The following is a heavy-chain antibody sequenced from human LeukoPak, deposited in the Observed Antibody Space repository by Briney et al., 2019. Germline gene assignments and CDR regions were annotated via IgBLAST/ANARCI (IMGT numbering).Heavy chain of an antibody. Sequence: SETLSLTCTVSGGSISSSSYYWGWIRQPPGKGLEWIGSIYYSGSTYYNPSLKSRVTISVDTSKNQFSLKLSSVTAADTAVYYCARKIENYYYYYMDVWGKGTTVTVSS. CDR1: GGSISSSSYY. J-gene: IGHJ6*03. CDR2: IYYSGST. CDR3: ARKIENYYYYYMDV. V-gene: IGHV4-39*07. D-gene: IGHD5-24*01.